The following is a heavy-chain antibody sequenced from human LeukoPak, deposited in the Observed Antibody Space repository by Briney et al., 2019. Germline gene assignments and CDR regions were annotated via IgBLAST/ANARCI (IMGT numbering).Heavy chain of an antibody. V-gene: IGHV1-18*01. D-gene: IGHD3-9*01. CDR2: ISAYNGNP. J-gene: IGHJ4*02. CDR1: GYTFTSYA. CDR3: ARVRLYYDILTVYDNFDY. Sequence: ASVKVSCKASGYTFTSYAMHWVRQAPGQGLEWMGWISAYNGNPNYAQKLQGRVTMTTDTSTSTAYMELRSLRSDDTAVYYCARVRLYYDILTVYDNFDYWGQGTLVTVSS.